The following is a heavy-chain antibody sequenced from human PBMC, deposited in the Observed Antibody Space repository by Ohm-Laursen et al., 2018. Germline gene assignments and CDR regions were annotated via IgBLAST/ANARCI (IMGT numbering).Heavy chain of an antibody. D-gene: IGHD2-21*02. J-gene: IGHJ6*02. V-gene: IGHV1-8*01. CDR3: ARAPAVTSRQGYYYYGMDV. CDR2: MNPNSGNT. CDR1: GYTFTSYD. Sequence: GASVKVSCKASGYTFTSYDINWVRQATGQGLEWMGWMNPNSGNTGYAQKFQGRVTMTRNTSISTAYMELSSLRSEDTAVYYCARAPAVTSRQGYYYYGMDVWGQGTTVTVSS.